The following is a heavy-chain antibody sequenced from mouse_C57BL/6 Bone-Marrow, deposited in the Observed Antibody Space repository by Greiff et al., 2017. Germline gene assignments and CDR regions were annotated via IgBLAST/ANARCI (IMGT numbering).Heavy chain of an antibody. CDR2: INPSNGGT. CDR1: GYTFTSYW. CDR3: ARERGTVPSYWYFDV. Sequence: QVQLQQPGTELVKPGASVKLSCKASGYTFTSYWMHWVKQRPGQGLEWIGNINPSNGGTNYNEKFKSKATLTVDKSSSTAYMQLSSLTSEDSAVYYGARERGTVPSYWYFDVWGTGTTVTVSS. D-gene: IGHD1-1*01. V-gene: IGHV1-53*01. J-gene: IGHJ1*03.